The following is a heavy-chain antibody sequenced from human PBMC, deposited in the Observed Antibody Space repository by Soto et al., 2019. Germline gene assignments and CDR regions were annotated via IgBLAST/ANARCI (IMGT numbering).Heavy chain of an antibody. CDR3: ATWRFDY. Sequence: PSQTLSLTCAISGDSVSSNSAAWNWIRHSPSRGLEWLGRTYYRSKWYNDYAVSMRSRITINPDTTKNQFSLQLNSATPEDTAVYYCATWRFDYWGQGXLVTVSS. CDR2: TYYRSKWYN. J-gene: IGHJ4*02. V-gene: IGHV6-1*01. CDR1: GDSVSSNSAA.